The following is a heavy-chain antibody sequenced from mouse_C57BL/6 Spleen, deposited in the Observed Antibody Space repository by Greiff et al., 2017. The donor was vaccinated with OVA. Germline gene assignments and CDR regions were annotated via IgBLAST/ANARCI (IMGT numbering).Heavy chain of an antibody. CDR3: ARDFYYYGSSGYAMDD. Sequence: EVQLVESGGGLVKPGGSLKLSCAASGFTFSSYAMSWVRQTPEKRLEWVATISDGGSYTYYPDNVKGRFTISRDNAKNNLYLQMSHLKSEDTAMYYCARDFYYYGSSGYAMDDWGQGTSVTVSS. D-gene: IGHD1-1*01. CDR1: GFTFSSYA. J-gene: IGHJ4*01. V-gene: IGHV5-4*01. CDR2: ISDGGSYT.